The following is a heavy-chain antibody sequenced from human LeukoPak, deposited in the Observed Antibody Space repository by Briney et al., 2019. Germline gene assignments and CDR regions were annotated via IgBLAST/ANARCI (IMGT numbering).Heavy chain of an antibody. CDR3: ARADSSEYYFDY. V-gene: IGHV4-39*07. J-gene: IGHJ4*02. Sequence: SETLSLTCTVSGGSISSSGYYWGWIRQPPGKGLEWIGSIYHSGNTYYNPSLKSRVTISVDTSKNQFSLKLSSVTAADTAVYYCARADSSEYYFDYWGQGTLVTVSS. D-gene: IGHD3-22*01. CDR1: GGSISSSGYY. CDR2: IYHSGNT.